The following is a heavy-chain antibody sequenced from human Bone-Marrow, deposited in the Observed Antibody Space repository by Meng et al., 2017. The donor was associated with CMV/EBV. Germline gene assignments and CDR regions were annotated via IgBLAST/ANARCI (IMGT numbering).Heavy chain of an antibody. CDR2: ISRSSSYI. CDR3: ARTMTTVTTHDAFDI. Sequence: GGSLRLSCAASGFTFSSYSMNWVRQAPGKGLEWVSSISRSSSYIYYADSVKGRFTISRDNAKNSLYLQMNSLRAEDTAVYYCARTMTTVTTHDAFDIWGQGTMVTVSS. CDR1: GFTFSSYS. D-gene: IGHD4-17*01. J-gene: IGHJ3*02. V-gene: IGHV3-21*01.